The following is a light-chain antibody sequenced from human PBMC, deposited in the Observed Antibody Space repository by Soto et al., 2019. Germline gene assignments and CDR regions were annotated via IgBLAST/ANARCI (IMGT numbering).Light chain of an antibody. V-gene: IGKV1-39*01. CDR3: QQTYSTPYT. CDR1: QSISNY. J-gene: IGKJ2*01. CDR2: AAS. Sequence: DIQMTXSPSSLSASXXXXVTFTCRASQSISNYLNWYQQKPGKAPKLLIYAASSLQSGVPSRFSGSGSGTDFTLTISSLQPEDFATYYCQQTYSTPYTFGQGTKLEIK.